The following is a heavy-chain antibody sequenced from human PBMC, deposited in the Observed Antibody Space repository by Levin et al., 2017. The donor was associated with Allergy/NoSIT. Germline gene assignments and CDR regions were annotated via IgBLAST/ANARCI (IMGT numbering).Heavy chain of an antibody. J-gene: IGHJ4*02. CDR1: GFTFSNYW. CDR3: ARGGCSSTSCLDN. CDR2: IYSDGSNT. V-gene: IGHV3-74*01. D-gene: IGHD2-2*01. Sequence: RSGGSLRLSCAASGFTFSNYWMHWVRQAPGKGLVWVSHIYSDGSNTNYADSVKGRFTISRDNAKNTLYLQMNSLRDEDTAVYYCARGGCSSTSCLDNWGQGTLVTVSP.